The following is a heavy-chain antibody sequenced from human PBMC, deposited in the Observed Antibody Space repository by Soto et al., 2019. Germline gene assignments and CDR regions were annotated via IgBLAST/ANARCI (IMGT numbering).Heavy chain of an antibody. CDR1: GGSISSYY. CDR2: IYYSGIT. J-gene: IGHJ4*02. V-gene: IGHV4-59*01. CDR3: ARGGGVYYFDY. Sequence: QVQLQESGPGLVKPSETLSLTCTVSGGSISSYYWSWIRQPPGKGLEWIGYIYYSGITDYNPSLKSRGTISVDTSKSQFSLKLSSVTAADTAVYYCARGGGVYYFDYWGQGTLVTLSS. D-gene: IGHD2-8*02.